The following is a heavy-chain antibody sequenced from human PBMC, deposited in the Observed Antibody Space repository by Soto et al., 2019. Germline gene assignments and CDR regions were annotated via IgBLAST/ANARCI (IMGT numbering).Heavy chain of an antibody. V-gene: IGHV3-11*05. D-gene: IGHD1-26*01. CDR2: IAGTSYYT. Sequence: QVQLVESGGGLVEPGGSLRLSCGASGFTFSDYYMTWIRQAPGKGLEWVSYIAGTSYYTNYADSVKGRFIISRDNAKSSLYLQMKSLRAEDTAVYYFARAKSSGRDDAFDIWGQGTVVIVSS. CDR3: ARAKSSGRDDAFDI. J-gene: IGHJ3*02. CDR1: GFTFSDYY.